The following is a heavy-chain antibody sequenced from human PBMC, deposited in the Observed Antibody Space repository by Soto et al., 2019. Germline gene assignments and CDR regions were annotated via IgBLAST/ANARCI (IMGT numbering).Heavy chain of an antibody. V-gene: IGHV4-34*01. CDR2: INHSGST. D-gene: IGHD2-15*01. CDR3: ARRRTLLRYFDL. CDR1: GGSFSGYY. J-gene: IGHJ2*01. Sequence: SETLSLTCSVYGGSFSGYYWSWIRQPPGKGLEWIGEINHSGSTNYNPSLKSRVTISVDTSRNQFSLKLSSVTAADTALYFCARRRTLLRYFDLWGRGTLVTVSS.